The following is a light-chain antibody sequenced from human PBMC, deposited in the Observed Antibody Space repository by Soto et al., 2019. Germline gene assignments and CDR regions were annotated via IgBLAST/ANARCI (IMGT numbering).Light chain of an antibody. CDR1: SSNIGGNS. CDR2: DVS. V-gene: IGLV2-11*01. Sequence: QSVMTQPPSVSAAPGQKVTISCSGSSSNIGGNSVSWYQQLPGTAPKLMIYDVSERPSGVPDRFSGSKSGNTASLTISGLQAEDEADYYCCSYAGTYTGVFGTGTKLTVL. J-gene: IGLJ1*01. CDR3: CSYAGTYTGV.